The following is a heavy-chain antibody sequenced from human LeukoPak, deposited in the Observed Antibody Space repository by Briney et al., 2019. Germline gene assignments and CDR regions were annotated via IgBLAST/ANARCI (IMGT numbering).Heavy chain of an antibody. CDR1: GGSFSGYY. CDR2: IKSKTDGGTT. Sequence: ETLSLTRAVYGGSFSGYYWSWVRQAPGKGLEWVGRIKSKTDGGTTDYAAPVKGRFTISRDDSKNTLYLQMNSLKTEDTAVYYCTTPYYYGSGSYSSYYFDYWGQGTLVTVSS. V-gene: IGHV3-15*01. CDR3: TTPYYYGSGSYSSYYFDY. D-gene: IGHD3-10*01. J-gene: IGHJ4*02.